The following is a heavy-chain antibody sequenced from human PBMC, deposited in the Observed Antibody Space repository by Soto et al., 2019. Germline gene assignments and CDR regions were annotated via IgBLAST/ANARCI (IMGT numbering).Heavy chain of an antibody. CDR2: IWYDGSNK. CDR1: GFTFSSYG. V-gene: IGHV3-33*01. J-gene: IGHJ6*02. D-gene: IGHD6-13*01. Sequence: GGSLRLSCAASGFTFSSYGMHWVRQAPGKGLEWVAVIWYDGSNKYYADSVKGRFTISRDNSKNTLYLQMNSLRAEDTAVYYCARDPRLAGGSSWYEGPLYGMDVWGQGTTVTVSS. CDR3: ARDPRLAGGSSWYEGPLYGMDV.